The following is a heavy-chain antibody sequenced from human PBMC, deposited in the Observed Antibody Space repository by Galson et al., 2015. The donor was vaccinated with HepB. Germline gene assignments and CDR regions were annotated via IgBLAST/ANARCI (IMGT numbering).Heavy chain of an antibody. CDR3: VRASSNWDATINNAFDI. D-gene: IGHD6-13*01. J-gene: IGHJ3*02. CDR1: GDSVSINSAT. Sequence: CAISGDSVSINSATWNWIRQSPSRGLEWLGRTYYRSKWWYSYAASVKGRITVTPDTSQNQFSLQLQSVTPEDTAVYYCVRASSNWDATINNAFDIWGHGTKVTVSS. V-gene: IGHV6-1*01. CDR2: TYYRSKWWY.